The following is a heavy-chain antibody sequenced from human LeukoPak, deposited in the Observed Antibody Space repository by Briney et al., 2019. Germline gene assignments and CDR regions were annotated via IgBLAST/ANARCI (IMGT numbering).Heavy chain of an antibody. V-gene: IGHV1-24*01. CDR1: GYTLTALS. D-gene: IGHD3-10*01. Sequence: GASVKVSCKASGYTLTALSINWVRQAPGNRLEWRGGFDPEDGETIYAQKFQGRVTMTEDTSTDTAYMELSSLSSEVTAVYYCVTLGWFGEAYGMDVWGQGTTVTVSS. J-gene: IGHJ6*02. CDR3: VTLGWFGEAYGMDV. CDR2: FDPEDGET.